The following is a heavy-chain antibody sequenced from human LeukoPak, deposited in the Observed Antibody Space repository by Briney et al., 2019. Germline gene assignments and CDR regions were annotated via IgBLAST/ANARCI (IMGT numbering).Heavy chain of an antibody. CDR3: ARLGSYHDF. J-gene: IGHJ4*02. Sequence: AETLSLTCTVSGASISNYYWSWIRQTPEKGLEWMGHIHSSGGSSYYPSLKSRLTLSIDTSRNQLSLKLPSVTAADTAVYFCARLGSYHDFWGQGALVTVSS. V-gene: IGHV4-4*09. CDR2: IHSSGGS. D-gene: IGHD1-26*01. CDR1: GASISNYY.